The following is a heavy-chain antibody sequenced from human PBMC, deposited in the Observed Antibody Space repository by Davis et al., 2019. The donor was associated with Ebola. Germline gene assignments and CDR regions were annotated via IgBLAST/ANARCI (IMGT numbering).Heavy chain of an antibody. CDR3: ASLRKTITGMDDGFDV. CDR2: IYTGDSDT. J-gene: IGHJ3*01. Sequence: GESLKISCKGSDNTFTNYWNGWVRQMPGKGLEWLGIIYTGDSDTRYSPSFRGQVTISADKSTRTAYLQWGRLKASDTAMYYCASLRKTITGMDDGFDVWGQGTMVTVSS. V-gene: IGHV5-51*01. CDR1: DNTFTNYW. D-gene: IGHD1-20*01.